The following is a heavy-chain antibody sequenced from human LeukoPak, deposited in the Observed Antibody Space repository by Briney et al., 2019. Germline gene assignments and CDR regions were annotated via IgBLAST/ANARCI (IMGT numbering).Heavy chain of an antibody. Sequence: GGSLRLSCAASGFTFSSYSMNWVRQAPGKGLEWVSSISSSSSYIYYADSVKGRFTISRDNAKNSLYLQMNSLRAEDTAVYYCARAQRGLPEYFQHWGQGTLVTVSS. J-gene: IGHJ1*01. CDR1: GFTFSSYS. CDR2: ISSSSSYI. CDR3: ARAQRGLPEYFQH. D-gene: IGHD3-16*01. V-gene: IGHV3-21*01.